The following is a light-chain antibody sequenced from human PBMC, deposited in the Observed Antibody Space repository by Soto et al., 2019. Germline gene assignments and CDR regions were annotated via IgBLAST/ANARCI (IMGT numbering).Light chain of an antibody. CDR2: DAS. Sequence: EIVLTQPPATLSLSPGDRATLACRASQSFRSFLAWYQQKPGQAPRLLIYDASNRATGVPARFSGSGSGTDFTLTISSLEPEDFAVYYCQQGSNWPLTFGGGTKV. V-gene: IGKV3-11*01. CDR3: QQGSNWPLT. J-gene: IGKJ4*01. CDR1: QSFRSF.